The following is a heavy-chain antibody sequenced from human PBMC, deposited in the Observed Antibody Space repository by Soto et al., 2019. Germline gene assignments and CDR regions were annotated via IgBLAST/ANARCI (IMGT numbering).Heavy chain of an antibody. J-gene: IGHJ3*02. D-gene: IGHD6-19*01. CDR3: GKLYSSGWFDAFDI. CDR1: GFTFTNYG. CDR2: ISYDGSFG. V-gene: IGHV3-30*18. Sequence: GGSLRLSCAASGFTFTNYGMYWVRQAPGKGLEWVAVISYDGSFGYYGDSVKGRFTISRDNSRNTLYLQMNSLRAEDTAVYYCGKLYSSGWFDAFDIWGQGTMVTVSS.